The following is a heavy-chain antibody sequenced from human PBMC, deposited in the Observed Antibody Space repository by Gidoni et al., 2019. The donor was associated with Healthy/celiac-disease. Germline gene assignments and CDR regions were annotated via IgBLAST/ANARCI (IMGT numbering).Heavy chain of an antibody. J-gene: IGHJ4*02. D-gene: IGHD5-18*01. Sequence: EVQLVESGGGLVKPGGSLRLSCAASGFTFSNAWMSWVRQAPGKGLEWVGRIKSKTDGGTTDYAAPVKGRFTISRDDSKNTLYLQMNSLKTEDTAVYYCTTDSSDHALIQLWGHVDYWGQGTLVTVSS. CDR3: TTDSSDHALIQLWGHVDY. CDR1: GFTFSNAW. CDR2: IKSKTDGGTT. V-gene: IGHV3-15*01.